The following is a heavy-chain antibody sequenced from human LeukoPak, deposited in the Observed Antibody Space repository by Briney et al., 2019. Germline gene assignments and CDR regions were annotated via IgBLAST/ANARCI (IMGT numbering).Heavy chain of an antibody. D-gene: IGHD3-22*01. CDR2: ISGSGGST. V-gene: IGHV3-23*01. J-gene: IGHJ4*02. CDR1: GFTFSSYA. CDR3: AKDRRSRYDSSGGGFDY. Sequence: GGSLRLSCAASGFTFSSYAMSWVRQAPGKGLEWVSAISGSGGSTYYADSAKGRFTISRDNSKNTLYLQMNSLRAEDTAVYYCAKDRRSRYDSSGGGFDYWGQGTLVTVSS.